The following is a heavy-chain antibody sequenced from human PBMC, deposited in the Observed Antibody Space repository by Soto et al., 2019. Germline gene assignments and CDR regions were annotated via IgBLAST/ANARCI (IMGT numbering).Heavy chain of an antibody. Sequence: PSETLSLTCAVSGGSISSGGYSWSWIRQPPGKGLEWIGYIYHSGSTYYKQSLKNRVTISVDRSKNQYSLKLSSVTAADTVVYYCARGGMGWLEEAATPHDAFDIWGQGTMVTVSS. V-gene: IGHV4-30-2*01. CDR3: ARGGMGWLEEAATPHDAFDI. CDR1: GGSISSGGYS. J-gene: IGHJ3*02. D-gene: IGHD2-15*01. CDR2: IYHSGST.